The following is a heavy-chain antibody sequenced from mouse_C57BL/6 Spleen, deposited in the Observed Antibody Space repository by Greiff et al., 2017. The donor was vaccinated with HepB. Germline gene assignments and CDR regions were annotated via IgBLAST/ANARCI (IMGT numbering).Heavy chain of an antibody. CDR2: IDPSDSET. J-gene: IGHJ4*01. Sequence: QVQLQQPGAELVRPGSSVKLSCKASGYTFTSYWMHWVKQRPIQGLEWIGNIDPSDSETHYNQKFKDKATLTVDKSSSTAYMQLSRLTSEDSAVYDGAGFGDGRYYAMDYWGQGTSVTVSS. V-gene: IGHV1-52*01. D-gene: IGHD2-13*01. CDR1: GYTFTSYW. CDR3: AGFGDGRYYAMDY.